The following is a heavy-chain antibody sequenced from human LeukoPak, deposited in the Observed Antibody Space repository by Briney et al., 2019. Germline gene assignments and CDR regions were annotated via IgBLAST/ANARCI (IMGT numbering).Heavy chain of an antibody. J-gene: IGHJ4*02. CDR2: FDPEDGET. CDR3: ATDLGDILTGYYI. V-gene: IGHV1-24*01. CDR1: GGTFSSYA. D-gene: IGHD3-9*01. Sequence: ASVKVSCKASGGTFSSYAISWVRQAPGKGLEWMGGFDPEDGETIYAQKFQGRVTMTEDTSTDTAYMELSSLRSEDTAVYYCATDLGDILTGYYIWGQGTLVTVSS.